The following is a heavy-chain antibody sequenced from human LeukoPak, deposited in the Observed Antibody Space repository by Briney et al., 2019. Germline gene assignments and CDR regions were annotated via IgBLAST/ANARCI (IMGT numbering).Heavy chain of an antibody. J-gene: IGHJ1*01. CDR3: ARRRAAAAGTAEYFQH. CDR1: GGSFSGYY. CDR2: INHSGST. D-gene: IGHD6-13*01. Sequence: SETLSLTCAVYGGSFSGYYWSWIRQPPGKGLEWIGEINHSGSTNYNPSLKSRVTISVDTSKNQFSLKLSSVTAADTAVYYCARRRAAAAGTAEYFQHWARAPWSPSPQ. V-gene: IGHV4-34*01.